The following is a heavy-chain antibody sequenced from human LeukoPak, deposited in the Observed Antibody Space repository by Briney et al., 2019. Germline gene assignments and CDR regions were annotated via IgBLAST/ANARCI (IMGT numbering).Heavy chain of an antibody. CDR3: AKVQQLVFFDY. CDR2: ISGSVGTI. D-gene: IGHD6-13*01. CDR1: GFTFSSYG. J-gene: IGHJ4*02. Sequence: GGSLRLSCAASGFTFSSYGMSWVRQAPGKGLEWVSSISGSVGTIYYADSVKGRFTISRDNSKNTLYLQMNNLRAEDSAVYYCAKVQQLVFFDYWGQGTLVTVSS. V-gene: IGHV3-23*01.